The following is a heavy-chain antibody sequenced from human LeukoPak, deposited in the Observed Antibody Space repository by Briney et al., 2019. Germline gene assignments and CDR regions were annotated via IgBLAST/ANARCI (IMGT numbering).Heavy chain of an antibody. CDR3: ARGRGSSWYLAY. CDR2: IYSGGST. CDR1: GFTVSSNY. D-gene: IGHD6-13*01. J-gene: IGHJ4*02. Sequence: PGGSLRLSCAASGFTVSSNYMNWVRQAPGKGLEWVSIIYSGGSTYYADSVKGRFTISRDNSKNTLYLQMNSLRAEDTAVYYCARGRGSSWYLAYWGQGTLVTVSS. V-gene: IGHV3-53*01.